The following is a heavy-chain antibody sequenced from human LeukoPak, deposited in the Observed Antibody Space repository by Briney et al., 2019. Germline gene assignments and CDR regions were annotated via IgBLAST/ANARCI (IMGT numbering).Heavy chain of an antibody. J-gene: IGHJ6*02. V-gene: IGHV1-24*01. Sequence: ASVKVSCKVSGYTLTELSMHWVRQAPGKGLEWMGGFDPEDGETIYAQKFQGRVTITADKSTSTAYMELSSLRSEDTAVYYCARDADSSGWYEDAYYYYGMDVWGQGTTVTVSS. CDR3: ARDADSSGWYEDAYYYYGMDV. CDR2: FDPEDGET. CDR1: GYTLTELS. D-gene: IGHD6-19*01.